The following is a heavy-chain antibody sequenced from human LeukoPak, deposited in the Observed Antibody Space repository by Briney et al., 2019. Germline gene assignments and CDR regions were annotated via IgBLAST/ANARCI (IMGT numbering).Heavy chain of an antibody. CDR1: GFTFTTYA. V-gene: IGHV3-23*01. J-gene: IGHJ4*02. D-gene: IGHD2-21*02. CDR3: ARVSDGY. Sequence: QPGGSLRLSCAASGFTFTTYAMSWVRQAPGKGLEWISAISGSGGSTYYADSVKGRFTISRDNSKNTLSLQMNSLRAEDTAVYYCARVSDGYWGQGTLVTVSS. CDR2: ISGSGGST.